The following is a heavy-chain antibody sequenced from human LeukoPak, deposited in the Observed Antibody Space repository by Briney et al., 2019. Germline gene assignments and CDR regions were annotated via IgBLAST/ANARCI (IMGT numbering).Heavy chain of an antibody. V-gene: IGHV3-23*01. CDR2: ISGSSGST. CDR3: AKGIAAAGAFDY. J-gene: IGHJ4*02. Sequence: PGGSLRLSCAASGFTFSSYAMSWVRQAPGKGLEWVSAISGSSGSTYYADSVKGRFTISRDNSKNTLYLQMNSLRAEDTAVYYCAKGIAAAGAFDYWGQGTLVTVSS. CDR1: GFTFSSYA. D-gene: IGHD6-13*01.